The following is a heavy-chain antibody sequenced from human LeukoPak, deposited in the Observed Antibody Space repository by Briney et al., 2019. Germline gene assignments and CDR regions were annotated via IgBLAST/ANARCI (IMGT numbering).Heavy chain of an antibody. CDR1: GFTFSSYS. J-gene: IGHJ3*02. V-gene: IGHV3-21*01. CDR3: ARDSGYEAIISEDAFDI. CDR2: ISSSSSYI. Sequence: GGSLRLSCAASGFTFSSYSMNWVRQAPGKGLEWVSSISSSSSYIYYADSVKGRFTISRDNAKNSLYLQMNSLRAEDTAVYYCARDSGYEAIISEDAFDIWGQGTMVTVSS. D-gene: IGHD5-12*01.